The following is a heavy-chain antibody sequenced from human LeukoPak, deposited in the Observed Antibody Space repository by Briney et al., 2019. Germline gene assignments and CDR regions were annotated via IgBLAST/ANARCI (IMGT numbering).Heavy chain of an antibody. J-gene: IGHJ4*02. CDR2: IYYSGST. CDR3: ARRYSYGPLDY. V-gene: IGHV4-59*01. CDR1: GGSISSYY. Sequence: SETLSLTCTVSGGSISSYYWSWIRQPPGKGLEWIGYIYYSGSTNYNPSLKSRVTISVDTSKNQFSLKLSSVTAAYTAVYYCARRYSYGPLDYWGQGTLVTVSS. D-gene: IGHD5-18*01.